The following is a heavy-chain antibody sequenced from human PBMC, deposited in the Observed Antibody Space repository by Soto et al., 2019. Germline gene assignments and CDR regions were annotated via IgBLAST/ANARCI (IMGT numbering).Heavy chain of an antibody. CDR2: ISAYNGNT. J-gene: IGHJ4*02. D-gene: IGHD2-15*01. CDR1: GYTFTSYG. V-gene: IGHV1-18*01. CDR3: VVAAQTYYFDY. Sequence: QVQLVQSGAEVKKPGASVKGSCKASGYTFTSYGISWVRQAPGQGLEWMGWISAYNGNTNYAQKLQGRVTMTTHTSTSTAYMELSSLRSDDTAVYYCVVAAQTYYFDYRGQGTLVTVSS.